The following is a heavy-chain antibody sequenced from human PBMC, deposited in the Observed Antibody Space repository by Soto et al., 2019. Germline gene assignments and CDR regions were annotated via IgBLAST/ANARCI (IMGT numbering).Heavy chain of an antibody. CDR1: GFTFSDYY. D-gene: IGHD3-22*01. J-gene: IGHJ4*02. CDR3: ARDRAHYYDSSGYPNYFDY. CDR2: ISSSGSTI. V-gene: IGHV3-11*01. Sequence: NLGGSLRLSCAASGFTFSDYYMSWIRQAPGKGLEWVSYISSSGSTIYYADSVKGRFTISRDNAKNSLYLQMNSLRAEDTAVYYCARDRAHYYDSSGYPNYFDYWGQGTLVTVSS.